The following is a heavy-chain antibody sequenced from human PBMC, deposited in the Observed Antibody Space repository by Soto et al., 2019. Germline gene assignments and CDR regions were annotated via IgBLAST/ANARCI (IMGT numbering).Heavy chain of an antibody. CDR1: GFTFNHYA. Sequence: VQLLESGGGLVQPGGSLRLACTASGFTFNHYAMSWVRQAPGKGLEWVSAVSGRGGSTKYADSVQGRFIISRDNSNTTLYLQMDILRGEDTAVYYCAKDSTVTTSLYFYYYGFDVWGQGTTVTVSS. J-gene: IGHJ6*01. D-gene: IGHD4-17*01. CDR3: AKDSTVTTSLYFYYYGFDV. V-gene: IGHV3-23*01. CDR2: VSGRGGST.